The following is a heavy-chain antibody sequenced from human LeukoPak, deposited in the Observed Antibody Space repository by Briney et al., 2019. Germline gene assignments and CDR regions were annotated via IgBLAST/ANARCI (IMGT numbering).Heavy chain of an antibody. CDR2: IYYSGST. V-gene: IGHV4-31*03. CDR3: ARGIVGATGWFDP. D-gene: IGHD1-26*01. CDR1: GGSISSGGYY. Sequence: ASETLSLTCTVSGGSISSGGYYWSWIRQHPGKGLEWIGYIYYSGSTYYNPSLKSRVSISVDTSKNQFSLKLSSVTVADTAVYYCARGIVGATGWFDPWGQGTLVTVSS. J-gene: IGHJ5*02.